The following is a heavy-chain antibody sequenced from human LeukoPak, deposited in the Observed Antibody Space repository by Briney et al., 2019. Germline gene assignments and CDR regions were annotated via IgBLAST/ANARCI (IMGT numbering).Heavy chain of an antibody. D-gene: IGHD4-23*01. Sequence: KSSETLSLTCTVSGGSIRGYYWSWIRQPPGKGLEWIAYIYDSGSANYNPSLKSRATISVDTSKNRFSLKLSSVTAADTAVYYCARHPSWPDYGGTYDYWGKGTLVIVSS. J-gene: IGHJ4*02. CDR2: IYDSGSA. V-gene: IGHV4-59*08. CDR3: ARHPSWPDYGGTYDY. CDR1: GGSIRGYY.